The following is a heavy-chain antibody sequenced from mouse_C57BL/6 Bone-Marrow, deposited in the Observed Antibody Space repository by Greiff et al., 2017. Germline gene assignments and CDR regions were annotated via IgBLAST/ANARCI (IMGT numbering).Heavy chain of an antibody. CDR1: GFTFSSYG. CDR3: ARELPRAMDY. CDR2: ISSGGSYT. V-gene: IGHV5-6*01. J-gene: IGHJ4*01. Sequence: EVQVVESGGDLVKPGGSLKLSCAASGFTFSSYGMSWVRQTPDKRLEWVATISSGGSYTYYPDSVKGRFTLSRDNAKNTLYLQMSSLKSEDTAMYYCARELPRAMDYWGQGTSVTVSS.